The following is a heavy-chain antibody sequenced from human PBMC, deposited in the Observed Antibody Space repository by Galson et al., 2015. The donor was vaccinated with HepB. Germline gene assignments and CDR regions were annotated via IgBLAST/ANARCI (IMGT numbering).Heavy chain of an antibody. V-gene: IGHV1-69*04. CDR1: GGTFSSYT. J-gene: IGHJ3*02. CDR3: ARDPPYDSSGYYSGIDAFDI. D-gene: IGHD3-22*01. Sequence: SVKVSCKASGGTFSSYTISWVRQAPGQGLEWMGRIIPILGIANYAQKFQGRVTITADKSTSTAYMELSSLRSEDTAVYYCARDPPYDSSGYYSGIDAFDIWGQGTMVTVSS. CDR2: IIPILGIA.